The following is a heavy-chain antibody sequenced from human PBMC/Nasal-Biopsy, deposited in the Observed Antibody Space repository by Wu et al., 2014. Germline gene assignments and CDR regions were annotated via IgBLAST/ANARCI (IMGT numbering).Heavy chain of an antibody. Sequence: TLSLTCTVSGGSISSYYWSWIRQPPGKGLEWIGYIYYSGSTNYNPSLKSRVTISVDTSKNQFSLKLSSVTAADTAVYYCARGGLYYYGSGSQPTYYFDYWGQGTLVTVSS. J-gene: IGHJ4*02. CDR3: ARGGLYYYGSGSQPTYYFDY. V-gene: IGHV4-59*01. CDR2: IYYSGST. CDR1: GGSISSYY. D-gene: IGHD3-10*01.